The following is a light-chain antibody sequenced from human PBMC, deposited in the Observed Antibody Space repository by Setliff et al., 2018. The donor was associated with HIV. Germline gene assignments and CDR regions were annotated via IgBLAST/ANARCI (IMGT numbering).Light chain of an antibody. V-gene: IGLV2-14*01. CDR3: SSYTSSGTLFV. CDR1: NSDIGGYDY. CDR2: EVS. Sequence: ALTQPASVSGSPGQSITISCTGTNSDIGGYDYVYCYQQQPGKAPKLMIYEVSGRPSGVSYRFSGPKSGTTASLTISGLQTEDEADYFCSSYTSSGTLFVFGTGTKVTVL. J-gene: IGLJ1*01.